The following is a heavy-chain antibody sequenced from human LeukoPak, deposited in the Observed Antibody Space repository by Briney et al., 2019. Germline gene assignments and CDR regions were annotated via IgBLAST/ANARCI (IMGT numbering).Heavy chain of an antibody. CDR3: ARARNSGTLIDY. J-gene: IGHJ4*02. CDR1: GGSISSSSYF. Sequence: SETLSLTCTVSGGSISSSSYFWGWIRQPPGKGLEWIGNIYYSGSTYYKSSLKSRVTISVDTSKNQFSLKLSSVTAADTAVYYCARARNSGTLIDYWGQGTLVTVSS. D-gene: IGHD2-2*01. CDR2: IYYSGST. V-gene: IGHV4-39*07.